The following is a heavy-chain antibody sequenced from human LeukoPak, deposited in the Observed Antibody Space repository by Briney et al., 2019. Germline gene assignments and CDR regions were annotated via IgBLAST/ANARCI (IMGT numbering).Heavy chain of an antibody. CDR1: GGSISSSSYY. Sequence: KSSETLSLTCTVSGGSISSSSYYWGWIRPPPGKGLEWIGSIYYSGSTYYNPSLKSRVTISVDTSKNQFSLKLSSVTAADTAVYYCARPKSVGTIDYWGQGTLVTVSS. CDR2: IYYSGST. V-gene: IGHV4-39*01. J-gene: IGHJ4*02. CDR3: ARPKSVGTIDY. D-gene: IGHD1-1*01.